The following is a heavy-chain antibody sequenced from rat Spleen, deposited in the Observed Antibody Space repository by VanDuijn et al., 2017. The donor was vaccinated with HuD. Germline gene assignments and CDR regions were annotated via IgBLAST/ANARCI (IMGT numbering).Heavy chain of an antibody. V-gene: IGHV5S13*01. J-gene: IGHJ2*01. D-gene: IGHD1-4*01. CDR1: GYTFSNYD. Sequence: EVQLVESGGGFVQPGRSLKLSCAASGYTFSNYDVAWVRQAPTKGLEWIASISTGGANTYYRDSVKGRFTISRDNAKNIQYLQMDSLRSEDTATYYCARHGPGITDWGQGVMVTVS. CDR2: ISTGGANT. CDR3: ARHGPGITD.